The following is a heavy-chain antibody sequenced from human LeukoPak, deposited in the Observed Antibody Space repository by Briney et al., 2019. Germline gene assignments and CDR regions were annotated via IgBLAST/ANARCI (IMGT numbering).Heavy chain of an antibody. CDR2: ISGSGDNT. V-gene: IGHV3-23*01. Sequence: GGSLRLSCAASGFTFSSYAMSWVRQAPGKGLEWVSAISGSGDNTYYADSVKGQFTISRDNSKNTLYLQMNSLRAEDTALYYCAKGSYYDSSGTYYFDYWGQGTLVTVSS. CDR3: AKGSYYDSSGTYYFDY. CDR1: GFTFSSYA. J-gene: IGHJ4*02. D-gene: IGHD3-22*01.